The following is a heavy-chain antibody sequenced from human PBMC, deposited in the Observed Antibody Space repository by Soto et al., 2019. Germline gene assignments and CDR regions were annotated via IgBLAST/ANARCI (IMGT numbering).Heavy chain of an antibody. D-gene: IGHD6-13*01. CDR2: IYYSGST. V-gene: IGHV4-59*01. Sequence: SETLSLTCTVSGGSISSYYWSWIRQPPGKGLEWIGYIYYSGSTNYNPSLKSRVTISVDTSKNQFSLKLSSVTAADTAVYYCARVLKDLFKRSSSWYRPGWFDPWGQGTLVTVSS. CDR3: ARVLKDLFKRSSSWYRPGWFDP. J-gene: IGHJ5*02. CDR1: GGSISSYY.